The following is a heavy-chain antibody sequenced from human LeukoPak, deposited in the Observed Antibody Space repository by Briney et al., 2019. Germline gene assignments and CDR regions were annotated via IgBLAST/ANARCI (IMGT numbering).Heavy chain of an antibody. D-gene: IGHD3-16*01. V-gene: IGHV3-11*01. Sequence: PGGSLRLSCAASGFTSSDYYMSWIRQAPGKGLEWVSYISGTDNTIYYADSVKGRFTMSRDNAKNSLYLQMNSLRAEDTAVYYCTRDGSNGYHPLGWFDYWGQGTLVTVSS. CDR2: ISGTDNTI. J-gene: IGHJ4*02. CDR1: GFTSSDYY. CDR3: TRDGSNGYHPLGWFDY.